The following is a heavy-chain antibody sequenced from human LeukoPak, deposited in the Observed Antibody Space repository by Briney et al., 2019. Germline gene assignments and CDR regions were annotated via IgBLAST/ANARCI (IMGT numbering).Heavy chain of an antibody. CDR3: ARDSPLAGVDP. CDR1: GFTVSSNC. Sequence: GGSLRLSCAASGFTVSSNCMSWVRQAPGKGLEWVSIIYSGGTTYYADSVKGRFTISRDHSKNTLYLQMNSLRAEDTAVYYCARDSPLAGVDPWGQGTLVTVSS. D-gene: IGHD3-10*01. CDR2: IYSGGTT. V-gene: IGHV3-53*01. J-gene: IGHJ5*02.